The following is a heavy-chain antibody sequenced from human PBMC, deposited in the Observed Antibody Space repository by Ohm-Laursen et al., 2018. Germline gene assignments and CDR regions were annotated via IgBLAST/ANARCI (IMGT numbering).Heavy chain of an antibody. J-gene: IGHJ4*02. CDR1: GFTFSSYS. D-gene: IGHD5-12*01. CDR3: ARSGNSDHSPLGY. V-gene: IGHV3-21*03. CDR2: ISSSSSYI. Sequence: SLRLSCSASGFTFSSYSMNWVRQAPGKGLEWVSSISSSSSYIYYADSVKGRFTISRDNAKNTLYLQMNSLRGDDTSIYYCARSGNSDHSPLGYWGQGTLVTVSS.